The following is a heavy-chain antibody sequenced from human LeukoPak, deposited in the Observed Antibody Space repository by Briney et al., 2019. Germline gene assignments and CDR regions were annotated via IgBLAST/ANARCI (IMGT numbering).Heavy chain of an antibody. CDR3: ARGGMSGHHPVDY. CDR2: IIPIFGTA. V-gene: IGHV1-69*13. Sequence: SVKVSRKASGGTFSSYAISWVRQAPGQGLEWMGGIIPIFGTANYAQKFQGRVTITADESTSTAYMELRSLRSDDTAVYYCARGGMSGHHPVDYWGQGTLVTVSS. J-gene: IGHJ4*02. D-gene: IGHD3-3*01. CDR1: GGTFSSYA.